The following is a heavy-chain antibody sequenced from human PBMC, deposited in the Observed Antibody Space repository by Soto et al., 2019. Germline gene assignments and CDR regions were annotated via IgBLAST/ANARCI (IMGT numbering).Heavy chain of an antibody. J-gene: IGHJ4*01. CDR3: ARDSGYSYGPLDY. CDR2: ISSSSSTI. CDR1: GFTFSSYS. D-gene: IGHD5-18*01. V-gene: IGHV3-48*01. Sequence: EVQLVESGGGLVQPGGSLRLSCAASGFTFSSYSMNWVRQAPGKGLAGVSYISSSSSTIYYADSVKGRFTISRDNAKNSLYLQKNSLRAEDTAVYYCARDSGYSYGPLDYWGHGTLVTVSS.